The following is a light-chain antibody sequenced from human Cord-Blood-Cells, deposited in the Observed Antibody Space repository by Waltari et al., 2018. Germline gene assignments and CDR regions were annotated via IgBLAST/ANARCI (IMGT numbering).Light chain of an antibody. CDR3: QSYDSSLSGYV. J-gene: IGLJ1*01. CDR1: SSNIGAGYD. V-gene: IGLV1-40*01. CDR2: GNS. Sequence: QSVLTPPPSASGAPGQRVTISCPGSSSNIGAGYDVHWYQQLPGTTPRLLIYGNSNRPAGVPDRCSGSKSGTSASLAITGLQAEDEADYYCQSYDSSLSGYVFGTGTKVTVL.